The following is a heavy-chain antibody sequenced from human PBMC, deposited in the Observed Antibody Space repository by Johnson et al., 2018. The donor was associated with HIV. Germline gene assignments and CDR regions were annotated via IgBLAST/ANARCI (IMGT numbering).Heavy chain of an antibody. D-gene: IGHD4-17*01. J-gene: IGHJ3*02. CDR1: AFTFSSYG. Sequence: QVQLVESGGGLVKPGGSLRLSCAASAFTFSSYGMHWVRQAPGKGLEWVAVVWSDGINKYYADSVRGRFTISRDNSKNTLYLQMNSLKTEDTAVYYCARVIRLGAVRLRHAFDIWGQVTMVTVSS. V-gene: IGHV3-33*08. CDR2: VWSDGINK. CDR3: ARVIRLGAVRLRHAFDI.